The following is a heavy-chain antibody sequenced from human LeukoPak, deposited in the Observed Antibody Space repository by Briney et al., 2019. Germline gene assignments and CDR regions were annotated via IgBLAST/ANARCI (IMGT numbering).Heavy chain of an antibody. CDR2: INPNSGGT. J-gene: IGHJ4*02. Sequence: AASVKVSCKASGYTFTGYYMHWVRQAPGRGLEWMGWINPNSGGTNYAQKFQGRVTMTRDTSISTAYMELSRLRSDDTAVYYCARLSATYYYDSSGYDSIYFDYWGQGTLVTVSS. CDR1: GYTFTGYY. D-gene: IGHD3-22*01. CDR3: ARLSATYYYDSSGYDSIYFDY. V-gene: IGHV1-2*02.